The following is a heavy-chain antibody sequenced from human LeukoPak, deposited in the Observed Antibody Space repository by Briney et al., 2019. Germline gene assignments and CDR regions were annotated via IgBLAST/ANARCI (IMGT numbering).Heavy chain of an antibody. CDR2: MNTDGSDR. V-gene: IGHV3-74*01. CDR3: ARGLLPGVGMGDY. Sequence: GGSLRLSCAVSGFTFKDYWMHWVRQVPGKGLVLVSCMNTDGSDRRYAGSVEGRFTISRDSANNRLYLVMNSLRVEDTAVYYCARGLLPGVGMGDYWGQGTLVTVSS. CDR1: GFTFKDYW. J-gene: IGHJ4*02. D-gene: IGHD6-13*01.